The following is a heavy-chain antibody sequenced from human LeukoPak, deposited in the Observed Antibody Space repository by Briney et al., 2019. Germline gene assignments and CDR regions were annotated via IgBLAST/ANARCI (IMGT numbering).Heavy chain of an antibody. CDR1: GFTFRSYW. J-gene: IGHJ3*02. Sequence: GGSLRLSCAASGFTFRSYWMHWVRQAPGKGLVWVSRINTDGSSTSYADAVKGRFTISRDNAKNTLYLQMNSPRAEDTAVYYCAREGVFDAFDIWGQGTMVTVSS. CDR3: AREGVFDAFDI. CDR2: INTDGSST. V-gene: IGHV3-74*01. D-gene: IGHD3-10*01.